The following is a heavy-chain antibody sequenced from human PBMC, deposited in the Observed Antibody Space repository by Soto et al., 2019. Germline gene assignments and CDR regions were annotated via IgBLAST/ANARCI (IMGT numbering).Heavy chain of an antibody. J-gene: IGHJ4*02. V-gene: IGHV4-34*01. D-gene: IGHD5-18*01. Sequence: QVQLQQWGAGLLKPSETPSLTCAVYGGSFSGYYWSWIRQPPGKGLEWIGEINHSGSTNYNPSLKSRVTISVDTSKNQFSLKLSSVTAADTAVYYCARERRDGYSLFDYWGQGTLVTVSS. CDR1: GGSFSGYY. CDR3: ARERRDGYSLFDY. CDR2: INHSGST.